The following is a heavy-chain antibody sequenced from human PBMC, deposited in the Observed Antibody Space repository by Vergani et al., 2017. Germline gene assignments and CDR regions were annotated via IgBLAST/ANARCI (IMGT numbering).Heavy chain of an antibody. V-gene: IGHV3-23*01. CDR3: VKDAGGYEDVVDS. CDR1: GFTFSTYA. D-gene: IGHD5-12*01. J-gene: IGHJ4*02. CDR2: LTGGGGST. Sequence: EVQLLESGGSLKQPGGSVRLSCAASGFTFSTYAMHWVRQAPGKGLEWVSALTGGGGSTYYADSFKGRFIISRDNSRDTLYLQMNSLRLEDTANYYCVKDAGGYEDVVDSWGQGTLVTVSS.